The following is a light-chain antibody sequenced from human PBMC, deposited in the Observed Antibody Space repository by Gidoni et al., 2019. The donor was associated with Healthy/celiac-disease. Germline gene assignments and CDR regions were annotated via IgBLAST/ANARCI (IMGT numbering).Light chain of an antibody. V-gene: IGKV4-1*01. J-gene: IGKJ1*01. CDR3: QQYYSTPRT. Sequence: DIVMTQSPDSLALSLGGRATINCKSSQSVLYSSNNKNYLAWYQQKPGQPPKLLIYWASTRESGVPDRFSGSGSGTDFTLTISSLQAEDVAVYYCQQYYSTPRTFXQXAKVEIK. CDR2: WAS. CDR1: QSVLYSSNNKNY.